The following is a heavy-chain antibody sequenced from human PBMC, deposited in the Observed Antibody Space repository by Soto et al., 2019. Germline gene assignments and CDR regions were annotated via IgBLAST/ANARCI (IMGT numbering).Heavy chain of an antibody. D-gene: IGHD6-19*01. V-gene: IGHV3-30-3*01. Sequence: GGSLRLSCAASGFTFSSYAMHWVRQAPGKGLEWVAVISYDGSNKYYADSVKGRFTISRDNSKNTLYLQMNSLRAEDTAVYYCARGGEQWLVLMLDRNYGMDVWGQGTTVTVSS. J-gene: IGHJ6*02. CDR3: ARGGEQWLVLMLDRNYGMDV. CDR2: ISYDGSNK. CDR1: GFTFSSYA.